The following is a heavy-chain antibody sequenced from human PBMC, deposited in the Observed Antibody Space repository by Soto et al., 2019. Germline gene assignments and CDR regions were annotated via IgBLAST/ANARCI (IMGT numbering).Heavy chain of an antibody. CDR1: GFTFDDYA. D-gene: IGHD6-6*01. V-gene: IGHV3-9*01. CDR3: AKDLRYSTSSPFDY. Sequence: EVQLVESGGGLVQPGRSLRLACAASGFTFDDYAMHWVRQAPGKGLEWVSGISWNSGTIGYADSVKGRFTISRDTAKNSLYMQMNSLRAEDTALYCCAKDLRYSTSSPFDYWGQGTLVTVSS. J-gene: IGHJ4*02. CDR2: ISWNSGTI.